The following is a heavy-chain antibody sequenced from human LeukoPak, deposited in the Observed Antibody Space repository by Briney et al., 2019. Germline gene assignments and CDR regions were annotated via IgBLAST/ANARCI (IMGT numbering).Heavy chain of an antibody. CDR3: ARDNAYTFDY. D-gene: IGHD5-24*01. Sequence: PGGSLRLSCAVSGFTFSSYWMNWVRQVPGKGLVRVAHINTNGNSATYADSVKGRFTISRDNAKSTLYLQMNSLRAEDTAVYYCARDNAYTFDYWGQGTLVTVSS. CDR1: GFTFSSYW. CDR2: INTNGNSA. V-gene: IGHV3-74*01. J-gene: IGHJ4*02.